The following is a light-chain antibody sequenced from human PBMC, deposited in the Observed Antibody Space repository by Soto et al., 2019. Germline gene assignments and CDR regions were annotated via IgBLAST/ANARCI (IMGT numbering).Light chain of an antibody. Sequence: VLTQSPATLSLSPGERATLSCRASQSISSYLAWYQQKPGQAPRLLIYDASNRATGIPARFSGSGSETDFTLTISSLEPEDFAVYYCHQRSSWPGTFGPGTKVDV. J-gene: IGKJ3*01. CDR2: DAS. CDR3: HQRSSWPGT. CDR1: QSISSY. V-gene: IGKV3-11*01.